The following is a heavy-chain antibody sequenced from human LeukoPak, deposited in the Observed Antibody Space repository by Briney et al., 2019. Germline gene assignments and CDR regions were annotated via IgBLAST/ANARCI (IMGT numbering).Heavy chain of an antibody. CDR1: GGSFSGYY. V-gene: IGHV4-34*01. Sequence: SETLSLTCAVYGGSFSGYYWGWIRQPPGKGLEWIGSIYYSGSTYYNPSLKSRVTISVDTSKNQFSLKLSSVTAADTAVYYCTRAGTDYYYYGMDVWGQGTTVTVSS. D-gene: IGHD6-13*01. J-gene: IGHJ6*02. CDR2: IYYSGST. CDR3: TRAGTDYYYYGMDV.